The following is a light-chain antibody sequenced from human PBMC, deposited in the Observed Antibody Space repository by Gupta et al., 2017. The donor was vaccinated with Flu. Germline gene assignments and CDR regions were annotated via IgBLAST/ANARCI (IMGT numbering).Light chain of an antibody. Sequence: DIQMTQSPSSLSASVGDRVTITCRASQSIINYLNWYQQKPGKAPILLIYNASSLQSGVPSKFSGSGSGTDVTLTISSLQPEDFAAYYCQQTYNTSWTFGQGTKVEVK. CDR3: QQTYNTSWT. CDR2: NAS. J-gene: IGKJ1*01. CDR1: QSIINY. V-gene: IGKV1-39*01.